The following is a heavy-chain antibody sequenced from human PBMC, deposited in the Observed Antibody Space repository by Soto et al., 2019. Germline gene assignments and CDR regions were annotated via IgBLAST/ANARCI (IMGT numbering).Heavy chain of an antibody. CDR2: INQSGST. CDR1: GASLSDND. CDR3: ARDPKGNAFDI. V-gene: IGHV4-34*01. Sequence: NPSETLSLTCAVYGASLSDNDWSWVRQPPGKGLEWIGEINQSGSTNYDPSLKSRVTISMDTSKNQFSLRLRSVTAADTAIYYCARDPKGNAFDIWGRGTLVTVSS. J-gene: IGHJ3*02.